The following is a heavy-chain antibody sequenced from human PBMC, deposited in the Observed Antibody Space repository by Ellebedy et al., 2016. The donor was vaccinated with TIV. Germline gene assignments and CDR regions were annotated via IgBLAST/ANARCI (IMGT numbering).Heavy chain of an antibody. CDR3: AASRRVHSSSRGYYYYGMDV. D-gene: IGHD6-13*01. V-gene: IGHV3-21*01. CDR2: ISSSSSYI. J-gene: IGHJ6*02. CDR1: GFTFSSYS. Sequence: GGSLRLXCAASGFTFSSYSMNWVRQAPGKGLEWVSSISSSSSYIYYADSVKGRFTTSRDNAKNSLCLQMNSLRDEDTAVYYCAASRRVHSSSRGYYYYGMDVWGQGTTVTVSS.